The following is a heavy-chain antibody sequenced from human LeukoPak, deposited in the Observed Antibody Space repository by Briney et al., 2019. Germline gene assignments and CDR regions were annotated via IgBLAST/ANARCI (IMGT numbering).Heavy chain of an antibody. CDR2: IYTSGGT. CDR3: ASTNYDSSGYYPY. Sequence: PSETLSLTCTVSGGSISSYFWSWIRQPAGKGLEWIGRIYTSGGTNYNPSLKSRVAISVDKSKNQFSLKLSSVTAADTAVYYCASTNYDSSGYYPYWGQGTLVTVSS. J-gene: IGHJ4*02. D-gene: IGHD3-22*01. V-gene: IGHV4-4*07. CDR1: GGSISSYF.